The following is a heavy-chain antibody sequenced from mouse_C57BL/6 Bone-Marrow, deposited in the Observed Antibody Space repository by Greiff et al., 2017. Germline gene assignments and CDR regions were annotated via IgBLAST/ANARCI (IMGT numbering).Heavy chain of an antibody. CDR1: GYSFTGYY. Sequence: VQLQQSGPELVKPGASVKISCKASGYSFTGYYMNWVKQSPEKSLEWIGEINPSTGGTTYNQKFKAKATLTVDKSSSTAYMQLKSLTSEYSAVYYCARDLDYFGSSYWYFDVWGTGTTVTVSS. CDR2: INPSTGGT. CDR3: ARDLDYFGSSYWYFDV. J-gene: IGHJ1*03. D-gene: IGHD1-1*01. V-gene: IGHV1-42*01.